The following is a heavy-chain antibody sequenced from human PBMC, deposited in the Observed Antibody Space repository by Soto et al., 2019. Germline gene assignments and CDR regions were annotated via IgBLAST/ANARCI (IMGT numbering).Heavy chain of an antibody. Sequence: PGGSLRLSCAASGFTFSSYAMSWVRQAPGKGLEWVSAISGSGGSTYYADSVKGRFTISRDNSKNTLYLQMNSLRAEDTAVYYCAKDSWPNDYSNYFDYWGQGTLVTVSS. J-gene: IGHJ4*02. CDR1: GFTFSSYA. CDR2: ISGSGGST. D-gene: IGHD4-4*01. V-gene: IGHV3-23*01. CDR3: AKDSWPNDYSNYFDY.